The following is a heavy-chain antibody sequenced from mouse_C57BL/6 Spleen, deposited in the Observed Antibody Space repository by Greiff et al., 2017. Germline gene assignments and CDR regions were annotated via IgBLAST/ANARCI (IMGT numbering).Heavy chain of an antibody. V-gene: IGHV1-82*01. D-gene: IGHD3-2*02. CDR3: ARWGSSGPFAY. CDR1: GYAFSSSW. J-gene: IGHJ3*01. CDR2: LYPGDGDT. Sequence: QVQLQQSGPELVKPGASVKISCKASGYAFSSSWMNWVKQRPGKGLAWIGRLYPGDGDTNYNGKFKGKATLTADNSSSTAYMQLSSLTSEDSAVYFGARWGSSGPFAYWGQGTLVTVSA.